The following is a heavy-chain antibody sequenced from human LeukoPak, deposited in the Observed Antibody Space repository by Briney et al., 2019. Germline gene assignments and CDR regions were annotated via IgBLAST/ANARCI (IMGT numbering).Heavy chain of an antibody. Sequence: SETLSLTCAVYGGSFSGYYWSWIRQPPGKGLEWIGEINHSGSTNYNPSLKSRVTISVDTSKNQFSLKLSSVTAADTAVYYCARGKYFYDSRPVAGWYFDYWGQGTLVTVSS. CDR1: GGSFSGYY. CDR3: ARGKYFYDSRPVAGWYFDY. V-gene: IGHV4-34*01. D-gene: IGHD3-22*01. CDR2: INHSGST. J-gene: IGHJ4*02.